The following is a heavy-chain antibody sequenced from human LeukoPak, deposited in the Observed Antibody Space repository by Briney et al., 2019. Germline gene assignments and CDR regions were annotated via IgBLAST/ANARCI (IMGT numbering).Heavy chain of an antibody. CDR1: GYTFTSHF. D-gene: IGHD3-10*01. CDR3: ARATPTVYGSGPYYFDY. J-gene: IGHJ4*02. CDR2: ISGYNGNT. V-gene: IGHV1-18*04. Sequence: ASVKVSCKASGYTFTSHFMHWVRQAPGQGLEWMGWISGYNGNTNYAQKLQGRVTMTTDTSTSTAYMELSSLRSEDTAVYYCARATPTVYGSGPYYFDYWGQGTLVTVSS.